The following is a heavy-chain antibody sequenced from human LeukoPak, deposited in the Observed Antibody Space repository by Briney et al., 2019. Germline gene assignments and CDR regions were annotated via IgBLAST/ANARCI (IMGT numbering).Heavy chain of an antibody. CDR3: ARAGGAFDI. J-gene: IGHJ3*02. Sequence: SVTVSFKASVGTFSSYAISWVRQAPGQGREWMGGIIPIFGTANYAQKFQGRVTITAEESTRIAYMEVSSMRSEDRAVYYWARAGGAFDIWGQGTMVTVSS. CDR1: VGTFSSYA. V-gene: IGHV1-69*01. D-gene: IGHD3-10*01. CDR2: IIPIFGTA.